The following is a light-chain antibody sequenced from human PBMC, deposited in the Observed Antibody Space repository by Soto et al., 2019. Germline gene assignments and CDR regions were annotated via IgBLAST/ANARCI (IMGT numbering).Light chain of an antibody. CDR2: GAS. CDR3: QQYNNWPPLT. Sequence: EIVMTQSPATLSVSPGERATLSCRASQSVSSNLAWYQQKPGQAPRLLIYGASTRAPGIPARFSGSGSGTEFTLTISSLQSEYFAVYYCQQYNNWPPLTFGGGTKVEIK. J-gene: IGKJ4*01. CDR1: QSVSSN. V-gene: IGKV3-15*01.